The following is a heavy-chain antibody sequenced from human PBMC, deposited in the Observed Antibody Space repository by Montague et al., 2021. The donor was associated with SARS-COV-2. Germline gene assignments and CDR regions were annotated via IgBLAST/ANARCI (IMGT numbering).Heavy chain of an antibody. CDR2: IGSKDDDYT. Sequence: SLRLSWAASGFTFGTCAMAWVRQAPGKGLEWVSTIGSKDDDYTYYPDSVKGRFTISRDNSKNMLFLQMDSLRVDDTAVYYRAKVILPIFGGLDVWGQGTTVTVSS. J-gene: IGHJ6*02. D-gene: IGHD3-3*01. CDR3: AKVILPIFGGLDV. CDR1: GFTFGTCA. V-gene: IGHV3-23*05.